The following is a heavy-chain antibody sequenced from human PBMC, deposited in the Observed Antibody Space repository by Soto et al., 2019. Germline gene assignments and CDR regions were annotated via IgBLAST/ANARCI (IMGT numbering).Heavy chain of an antibody. CDR1: GFTFSSYA. CDR2: ISYDGSNK. Sequence: QSGGSLRLSCAASGFTFSSYAMHWVRQAPGKGLEWVAVISYDGSNKYYADSVKGRFTISRDNSKNTLYLQMNSLRAEDTAVYYCARVSTDFMIVGTPFDPWGQGTLVTVSS. V-gene: IGHV3-30-3*01. CDR3: ARVSTDFMIVGTPFDP. J-gene: IGHJ5*02. D-gene: IGHD3-22*01.